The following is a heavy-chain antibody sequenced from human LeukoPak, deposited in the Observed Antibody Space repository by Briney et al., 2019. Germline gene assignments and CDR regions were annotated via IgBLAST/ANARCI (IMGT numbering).Heavy chain of an antibody. Sequence: PGGSLRLSCAASWFTVSSNYMSLVRQAPGKGLELVSVIYSGGSTYYADSVKGRFTISRDNSKNTLYLQMNSLRAEDTAVYYCASGSGSYRTPYYYMDVWGTGTTVTVSS. CDR1: WFTVSSNY. D-gene: IGHD3-10*01. V-gene: IGHV3-53*01. J-gene: IGHJ6*03. CDR3: ASGSGSYRTPYYYMDV. CDR2: IYSGGST.